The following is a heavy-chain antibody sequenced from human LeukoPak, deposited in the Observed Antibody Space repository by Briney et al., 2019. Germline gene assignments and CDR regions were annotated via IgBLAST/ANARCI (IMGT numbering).Heavy chain of an antibody. CDR1: GFTFSSFA. CDR3: ARAPITSPFYFDY. Sequence: GGSLRLSCAASGFTFSSFAMTWVRQAPGKGLEWVSGINWSGGSTGYADPLRGRFTISRDNAKNSLYLQMDSLRAEDTALYYCARAPITSPFYFDYWGQGTLVTVSS. CDR2: INWSGGST. V-gene: IGHV3-20*04. J-gene: IGHJ4*02. D-gene: IGHD2-2*01.